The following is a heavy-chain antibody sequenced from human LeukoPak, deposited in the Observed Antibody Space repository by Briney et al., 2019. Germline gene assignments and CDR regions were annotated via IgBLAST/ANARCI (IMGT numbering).Heavy chain of an antibody. Sequence: ASVKVSCKASGYTFTSYGISWVRQAPGQGLEWMGWISAYNGNTNYAQKLQGRVTMTTDTSTSTAYMELRSLRSDDTAVYYCARGSGFGAYYYYYYMDVWGKGTTVTVSS. CDR1: GYTFTSYG. V-gene: IGHV1-18*01. CDR2: ISAYNGNT. J-gene: IGHJ6*03. D-gene: IGHD3-10*01. CDR3: ARGSGFGAYYYYYYMDV.